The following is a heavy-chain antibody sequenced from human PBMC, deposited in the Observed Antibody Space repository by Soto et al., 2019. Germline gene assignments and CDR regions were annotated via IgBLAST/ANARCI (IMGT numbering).Heavy chain of an antibody. V-gene: IGHV4-34*01. CDR1: GGSFSSPY. Sequence: PSQTLSVSCAVYGGSFSSPYWRWMRLPPGEGGEWIGEINHSGSTNYNPSLKSRVTISVDTSKNQFSLKLSSVTAADTAVYYCARLSPSRDSSGWPIYYYYGMDDWGQGTTVTVS. J-gene: IGHJ6*02. CDR3: ARLSPSRDSSGWPIYYYYGMDD. CDR2: INHSGST. D-gene: IGHD6-19*01.